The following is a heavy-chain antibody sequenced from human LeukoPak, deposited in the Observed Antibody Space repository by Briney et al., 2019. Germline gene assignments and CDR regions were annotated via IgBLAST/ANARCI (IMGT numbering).Heavy chain of an antibody. CDR3: ARETEGAAAGTFDY. J-gene: IGHJ4*02. Sequence: SETLSLTCTVSGGSISSGSYYWSWIRQPAGKGLQWIGRIHTSGSTNYNPSLKSRVTISVDTSKNQFSLKLSSVTAADTAVYYCARETEGAAAGTFDYWGQGSLVTVSS. CDR2: IHTSGST. CDR1: GGSISSGSYY. D-gene: IGHD6-13*01. V-gene: IGHV4-61*02.